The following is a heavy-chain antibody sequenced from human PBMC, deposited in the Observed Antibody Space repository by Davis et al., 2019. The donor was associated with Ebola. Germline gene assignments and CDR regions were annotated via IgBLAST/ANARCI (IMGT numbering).Heavy chain of an antibody. J-gene: IGHJ6*02. D-gene: IGHD5-18*01. V-gene: IGHV3-48*03. Sequence: GSLRLSCEASGFTFSDYEMNWVRQAPGKGLEWVSFIRRSGSTIYYADSVKGRFTISRDNAKNSLYLQMNSLRAEDTAVYYCARDRYRGVDYYYGMDVWGHGTTVTVSS. CDR3: ARDRYRGVDYYYGMDV. CDR2: IRRSGSTI. CDR1: GFTFSDYE.